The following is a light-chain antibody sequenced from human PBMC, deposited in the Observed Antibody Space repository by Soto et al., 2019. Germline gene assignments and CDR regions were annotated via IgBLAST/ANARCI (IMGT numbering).Light chain of an antibody. J-gene: IGLJ1*01. CDR2: DVS. CDR1: SSDVGGYNY. Sequence: QSALTQPRSVSGSPGQSVTISCTGTSSDVGGYNYVSWYQHHPGKAPKLIIYDVSKRPSGVPDRFSGSKSGNTASLTISGLHAEDEADYYCCSYAGSYTYVFGTGTKLTVL. CDR3: CSYAGSYTYV. V-gene: IGLV2-11*01.